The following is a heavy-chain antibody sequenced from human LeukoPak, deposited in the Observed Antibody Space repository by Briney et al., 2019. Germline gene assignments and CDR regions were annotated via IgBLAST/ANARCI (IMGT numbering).Heavy chain of an antibody. Sequence: GGPLRPSCATCGFPFSDFSMSWVRKPPGRVEEWISTTNSGGTSTYYAESVKGRFTISRDNSKNTLYLQMSSLRVEDTAVYYCAKQSYARSLGEGGPGTLVSVSS. CDR3: AKQSYARSLGE. V-gene: IGHV3-23*01. CDR1: GFPFSDFS. CDR2: TNSGGTST. J-gene: IGHJ4*02. D-gene: IGHD2-8*01.